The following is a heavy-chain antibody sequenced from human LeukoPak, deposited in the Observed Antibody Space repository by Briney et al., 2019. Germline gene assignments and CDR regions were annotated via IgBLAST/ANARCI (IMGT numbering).Heavy chain of an antibody. D-gene: IGHD3-10*01. J-gene: IGHJ4*02. CDR3: AKDRVDGSGSQFDS. V-gene: IGHV3-21*01. CDR1: GFTFNKYN. Sequence: GGSLRLSCAASGFTFNKYNMNWVRQAPGKGLEWVSSISSSSSYIYYADSVKGRFTISRDNAKNSLYLQMNSLRVEDTAVYYCAKDRVDGSGSQFDSWGQGSLVIVSS. CDR2: ISSSSSYI.